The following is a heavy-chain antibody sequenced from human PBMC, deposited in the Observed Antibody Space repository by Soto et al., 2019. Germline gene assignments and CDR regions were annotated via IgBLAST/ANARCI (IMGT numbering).Heavy chain of an antibody. CDR3: ARPIFRYDFVYYYMDV. D-gene: IGHD3-3*01. CDR2: INHSGST. J-gene: IGHJ6*03. Sequence: SETLSLTCAVYGRSFSGYYWSWIRQPPGKGLEWIGEINHSGSTNYNPSLKSRVTISVDTSKNQFSLKLSSVTAADTAVYYCARPIFRYDFVYYYMDVWGKGTTVTVSS. V-gene: IGHV4-34*01. CDR1: GRSFSGYY.